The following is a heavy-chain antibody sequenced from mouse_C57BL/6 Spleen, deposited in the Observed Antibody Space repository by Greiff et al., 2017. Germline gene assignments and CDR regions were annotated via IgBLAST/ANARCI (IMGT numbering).Heavy chain of an antibody. CDR1: GFTFSDYG. CDR3: AKNDYDVPSYYAMDY. Sequence: DVQLVESGGGLVKPGGSLKLSCAASGFTFSDYGMHWVRQAPEKGLEWVAYISSGSSTIYYADTVKGRFTISRDNAKNTLFLQMTSLRSEDTAMYYCAKNDYDVPSYYAMDYWGQGTSVTVSS. CDR2: ISSGSSTI. V-gene: IGHV5-17*01. D-gene: IGHD2-4*01. J-gene: IGHJ4*01.